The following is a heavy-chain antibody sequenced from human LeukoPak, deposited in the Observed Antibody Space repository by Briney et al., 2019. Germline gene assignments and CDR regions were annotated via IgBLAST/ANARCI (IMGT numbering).Heavy chain of an antibody. J-gene: IGHJ4*02. CDR2: IRYDGSNK. V-gene: IGHV3-30*02. CDR3: AKDLKGELLGFDY. D-gene: IGHD1-26*01. Sequence: PGGSLRLSCAASGFTFSSYGMHWVRQAPGKGLEWVAFIRYDGSNKYYADSVKGRFTISRDNSKNTLYLQMNSLRAEDTAVYYCAKDLKGELLGFDYWGQGTLVTVSS. CDR1: GFTFSSYG.